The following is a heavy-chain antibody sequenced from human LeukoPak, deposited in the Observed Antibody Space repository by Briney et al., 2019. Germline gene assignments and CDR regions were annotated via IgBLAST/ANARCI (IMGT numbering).Heavy chain of an antibody. CDR2: IRGSSSNI. J-gene: IGHJ3*02. D-gene: IGHD2-2*01. V-gene: IGHV3-21*01. CDR3: ASRYCTSTNCYAFDI. CDR1: GFTFSSYT. Sequence: GGSLRLSCEASGFTFSSYTLNWVRQAPGKGLEWVSSIRGSSSNIFYVDSVRGRFTISRDNAENSLFLQMNSLRAEDTAVYYCASRYCTSTNCYAFDIWGQGTMVTVSS.